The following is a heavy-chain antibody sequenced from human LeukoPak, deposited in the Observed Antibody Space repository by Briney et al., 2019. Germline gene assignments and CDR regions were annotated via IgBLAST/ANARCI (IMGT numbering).Heavy chain of an antibody. J-gene: IGHJ3*02. CDR3: AREAPIAVAGTVVKAFDI. Sequence: GGSLRLSCAASAFTFSSYSMNWVRQAPGKGLEWVSSISSSSSYIYYADSVKGRFTISRDNAKNSLYLQMNSLRAEDTAVYYCAREAPIAVAGTVVKAFDIWGQGTMVTVSS. D-gene: IGHD6-19*01. V-gene: IGHV3-21*01. CDR1: AFTFSSYS. CDR2: ISSSSSYI.